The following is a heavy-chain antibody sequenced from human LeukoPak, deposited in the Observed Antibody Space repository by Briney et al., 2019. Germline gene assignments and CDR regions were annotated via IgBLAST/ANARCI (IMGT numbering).Heavy chain of an antibody. Sequence: PGTSLRLSCAASGFIFSTYGMHWVRQAPGKGLEWVAAIWYDGSNKNYADSVKGRFTISRDNSKNTLYLQMNSLRAEDTAVYYCATNSYTGSSKNTFNFWGQGTLVTVSS. CDR1: GFIFSTYG. D-gene: IGHD3-16*01. CDR2: IWYDGSNK. J-gene: IGHJ4*02. CDR3: ATNSYTGSSKNTFNF. V-gene: IGHV3-33*01.